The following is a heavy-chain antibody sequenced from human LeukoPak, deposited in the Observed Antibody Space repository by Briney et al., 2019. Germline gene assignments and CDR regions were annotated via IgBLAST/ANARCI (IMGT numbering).Heavy chain of an antibody. D-gene: IGHD3-22*01. Sequence: SETLSLTCTVSGGSISSYYWSWIRQPPGKGLEWIGYIYYSGSTNYNPSLKSRVTISVDTSKNQFSLKLSSVTAADTAVYYCAAREGRYYYDSSGYLEWGQGTLVTVSS. CDR3: AAREGRYYYDSSGYLE. CDR1: GGSISSYY. V-gene: IGHV4-59*01. CDR2: IYYSGST. J-gene: IGHJ4*02.